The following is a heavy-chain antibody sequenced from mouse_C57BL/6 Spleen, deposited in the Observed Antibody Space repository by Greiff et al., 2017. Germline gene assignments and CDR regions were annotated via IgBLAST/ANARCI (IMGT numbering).Heavy chain of an antibody. CDR3: AREGYYGSSYVGFAY. Sequence: QVQLKQPGTELVKPGASVKLSCKASGYTFTSYWMHWVKQRPGQGLEWIGNINPSNGGTNYNEKFKSKATLTVDKSSSTAYMQLSSLTSEDSAVYYCAREGYYGSSYVGFAYWGQGTLVTVSA. J-gene: IGHJ3*01. D-gene: IGHD1-1*01. CDR2: INPSNGGT. CDR1: GYTFTSYW. V-gene: IGHV1-53*01.